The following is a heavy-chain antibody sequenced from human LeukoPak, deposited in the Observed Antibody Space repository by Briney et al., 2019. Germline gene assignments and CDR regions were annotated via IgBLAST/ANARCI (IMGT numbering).Heavy chain of an antibody. Sequence: PGGSLRLSCAASGFTFDDYAMHWVRQAPGKGLEWVSLISGDGGSTYYADSVKGQFTISRDNSKNSLYLQMNSLRTEDTALYYCAKDMWRFGELDYDYWGQGTLVTVSS. J-gene: IGHJ4*02. V-gene: IGHV3-43*02. CDR3: AKDMWRFGELDYDY. CDR1: GFTFDDYA. D-gene: IGHD3-10*01. CDR2: ISGDGGST.